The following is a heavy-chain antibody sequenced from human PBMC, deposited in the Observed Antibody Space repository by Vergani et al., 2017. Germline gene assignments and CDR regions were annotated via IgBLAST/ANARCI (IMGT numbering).Heavy chain of an antibody. Sequence: QVQLQESGPGLVKPSQTLSLTCTVSGGSISSGGYYWSWIRQHPGKGLEWIGYIYYSGSTYYNPSLKSRVTISVDTSKNQFSLKLSSMTAADTAVYYCAKVGYGDYVVSYFQHWGQGTLVTVSS. V-gene: IGHV4-31*03. CDR2: IYYSGST. CDR1: GGSISSGGYY. D-gene: IGHD4-17*01. CDR3: AKVGYGDYVVSYFQH. J-gene: IGHJ1*01.